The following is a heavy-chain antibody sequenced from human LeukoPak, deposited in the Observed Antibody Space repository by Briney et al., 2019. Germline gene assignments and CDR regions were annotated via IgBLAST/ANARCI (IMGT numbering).Heavy chain of an antibody. CDR1: GGTFSSYA. V-gene: IGHV1-69*06. D-gene: IGHD6-6*01. CDR3: ARGVAARPDYYYYYMDV. Sequence: ASVKVSCKASGGTFSSYAISWVRQAPGQGLEWMGGIIPIFGTANYAQKFQGRVTITADKSTSTAYMELSSLRSEDTAVYYCARGVAARPDYYYYYMDVWGKGTTVTVSS. J-gene: IGHJ6*03. CDR2: IIPIFGTA.